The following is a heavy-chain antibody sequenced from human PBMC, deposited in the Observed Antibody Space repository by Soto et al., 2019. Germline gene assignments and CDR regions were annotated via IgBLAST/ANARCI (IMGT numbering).Heavy chain of an antibody. CDR1: GDSISSGDYY. D-gene: IGHD2-2*01. CDR2: IYYSGST. J-gene: IGHJ6*02. Sequence: QVQLQESGPGLVKPSQTLSLTCTVSGDSISSGDYYWSWIRQPPGKGLEWIGYIYYSGSTYYNPSLKSRVTISVDTSKNPFSLQLSSVTAADTAVYYCARDIVLVPFFFGYYGMDVWGQGTTVTVSS. CDR3: ARDIVLVPFFFGYYGMDV. V-gene: IGHV4-30-4*01.